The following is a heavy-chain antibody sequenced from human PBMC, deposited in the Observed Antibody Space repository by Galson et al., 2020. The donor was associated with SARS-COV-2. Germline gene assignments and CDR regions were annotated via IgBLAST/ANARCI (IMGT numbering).Heavy chain of an antibody. J-gene: IGHJ6*02. V-gene: IGHV1-3*01. CDR1: GYTFTSYA. CDR2: INAGNGNI. Sequence: ASVKVSCKASGYTFTSYAMHWVRQAPGQRLEWMGWINAGNGNIKYSQKFQGRVTITRDTFATTAYMELSSLRSEDTAVYYCVRVAGIPYYYHYGMDVWGQGTKVTVSS. D-gene: IGHD6-19*01. CDR3: VRVAGIPYYYHYGMDV.